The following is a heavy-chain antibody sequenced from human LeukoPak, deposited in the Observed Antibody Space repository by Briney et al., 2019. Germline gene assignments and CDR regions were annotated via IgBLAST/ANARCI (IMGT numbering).Heavy chain of an antibody. CDR2: INHSGST. D-gene: IGHD2-2*01. J-gene: IGHJ4*02. Sequence: SETLSLTCAVYGGSFSGYYWSWIRQPPGKGLGWIGEINHSGSTNYNPSLKSRVTISVDTSKNQFSLKLSSVTAADTAVYYCARGGYCSSTSCSGALGFDYWGQGTLVTVSS. CDR3: ARGGYCSSTSCSGALGFDY. V-gene: IGHV4-34*01. CDR1: GGSFSGYY.